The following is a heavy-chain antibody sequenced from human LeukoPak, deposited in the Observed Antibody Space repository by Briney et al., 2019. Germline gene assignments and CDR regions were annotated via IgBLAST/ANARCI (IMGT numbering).Heavy chain of an antibody. Sequence: VASVKVSCKASGYTFTGYYMHWVRQAPGQGLEWMGWINPNSGGTNYAQKFQGRVTMTRDTSISTAYMELSRLRSDDTAVYYCARYDHGDYQFDPWGQGTLVTVSS. V-gene: IGHV1-2*02. CDR1: GYTFTGYY. J-gene: IGHJ5*02. CDR3: ARYDHGDYQFDP. CDR2: INPNSGGT. D-gene: IGHD4-17*01.